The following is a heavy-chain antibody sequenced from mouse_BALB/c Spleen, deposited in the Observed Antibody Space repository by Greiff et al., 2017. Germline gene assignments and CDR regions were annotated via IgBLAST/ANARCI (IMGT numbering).Heavy chain of an antibody. Sequence: DVKLVESGGGLVKPGGSLKLSCAASGFTFSSYAMSWVRQTPEKRLEWVASISSGGSTYYPDSVKGRFTISRDNARNILYLQMSSLRSEDTAMYYCARGRSEGAYWGQGTLVTVSA. J-gene: IGHJ3*01. CDR3: ARGRSEGAY. CDR2: ISSGGST. CDR1: GFTFSSYA. V-gene: IGHV5-6-5*01.